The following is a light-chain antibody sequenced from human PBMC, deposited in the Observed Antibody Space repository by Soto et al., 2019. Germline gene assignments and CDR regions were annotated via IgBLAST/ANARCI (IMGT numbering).Light chain of an antibody. CDR2: GAS. Sequence: IQMTQSPSTLSASVGDTITISCRASQSVDKWLAWYQQKPGKAPKVLIHGASNLEGGVSSRFSGSGSGTEFALTISSLQPDDFGTYYCQQYHTYWTFGQGTKVEIK. CDR1: QSVDKW. V-gene: IGKV1-5*01. J-gene: IGKJ1*01. CDR3: QQYHTYWT.